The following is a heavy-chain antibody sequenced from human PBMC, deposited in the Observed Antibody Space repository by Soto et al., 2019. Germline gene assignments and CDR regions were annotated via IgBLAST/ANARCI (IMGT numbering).Heavy chain of an antibody. D-gene: IGHD3-10*01. Sequence: EVQLLESGGGLVQPGGSLRLSCTASGFTFSNYAMSWVRQAPGKGLEWLAGVSGSGGSSVHANSVKGRVTISRDNSKSTLYIKMESLRADDTAVYYCGRSTDSGSGCYYGGPFDEWGQGTLGTVSS. CDR1: GFTFSNYA. CDR2: VSGSGGSS. CDR3: GRSTDSGSGCYYGGPFDE. J-gene: IGHJ4*02. V-gene: IGHV3-23*01.